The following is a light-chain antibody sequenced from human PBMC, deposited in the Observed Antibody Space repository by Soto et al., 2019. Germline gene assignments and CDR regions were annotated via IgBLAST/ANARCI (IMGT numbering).Light chain of an antibody. CDR3: QQYNTYWT. J-gene: IGKJ1*01. V-gene: IGKV1-5*03. Sequence: DIQWNQSPATLSASPRDRVTXTCRASQSISSWLAWYQRKPGKAPKLLIYKASSLESGVPSRFSGSGSGTEFTLTISSLQTDDFATYSWQQYNTYWTFGQGTKVDIK. CDR2: KAS. CDR1: QSISSW.